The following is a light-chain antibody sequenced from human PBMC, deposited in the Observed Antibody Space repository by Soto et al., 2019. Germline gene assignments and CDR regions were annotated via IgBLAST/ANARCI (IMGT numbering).Light chain of an antibody. CDR2: GNN. CDR3: QSYDSSLSDPYVV. V-gene: IGLV1-40*01. J-gene: IGLJ2*01. Sequence: QSVLTQPPSVSGAPGQRVTISCTGSSFNIGAGYDVHWYQQLPGTAPKLLIYGNNNRPSGVPDRFSGSKSGTSASLAITGLQAEDEADYYCQSYDSSLSDPYVVFGGGTQLTVL. CDR1: SFNIGAGYD.